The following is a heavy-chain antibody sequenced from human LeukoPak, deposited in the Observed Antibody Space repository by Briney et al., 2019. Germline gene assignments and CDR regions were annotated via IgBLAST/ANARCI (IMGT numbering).Heavy chain of an antibody. D-gene: IGHD6-25*01. J-gene: IGHJ3*01. V-gene: IGHV3-30*02. CDR1: GFTFSSYG. CDR2: IRYDGSNK. CDR3: ARDWVGSFDAFDV. Sequence: PGGSLRLSCAASGFTFSSYGMHWVRQAPGKGLEWVAFIRYDGSNKYYADSVKGRFTISRDNSKNTLYLQMNSLRAEDTALYYCARDWVGSFDAFDVWGQGTMVTVSS.